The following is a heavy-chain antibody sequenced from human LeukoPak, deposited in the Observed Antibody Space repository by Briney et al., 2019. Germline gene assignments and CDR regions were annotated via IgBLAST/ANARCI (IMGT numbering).Heavy chain of an antibody. CDR2: IYPADSDT. CDR1: GSFFTTYW. CDR3: ARLTSGCDY. D-gene: IGHD6-19*01. J-gene: IGHJ4*02. Sequence: GESLQISCKGSGSFFTTYWIGWGRPLPGKGLEWMGLIYPADSDTTYSPSFQGQVTISADKSISTAYLQWSSLKASDTAMYYCARLTSGCDYWAKGHLVTVFS. V-gene: IGHV5-51*01.